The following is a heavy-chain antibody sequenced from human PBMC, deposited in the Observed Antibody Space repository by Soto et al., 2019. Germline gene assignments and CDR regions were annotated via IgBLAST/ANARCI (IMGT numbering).Heavy chain of an antibody. CDR1: GASISSGGYY. Sequence: QVQLQESGPGLVKPSQTLSLTCTVSGASISSGGYYWSWIRQHPGKGLEWIGHIYYSGSTYYNPSLKSRVTISVDTSKNQFSLKLSSVTAADTAVYYCARDWHCSGGSCYSVWGQGTLVTVSS. D-gene: IGHD2-15*01. V-gene: IGHV4-31*03. CDR3: ARDWHCSGGSCYSV. CDR2: IYYSGST. J-gene: IGHJ4*02.